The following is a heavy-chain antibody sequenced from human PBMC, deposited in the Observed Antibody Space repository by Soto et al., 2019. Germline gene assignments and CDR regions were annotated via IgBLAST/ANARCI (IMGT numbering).Heavy chain of an antibody. CDR3: ASPIRGCSSTSCYPDGNYYYYGMDV. D-gene: IGHD2-2*01. CDR1: GYSFTSYW. V-gene: IGHV5-51*01. J-gene: IGHJ6*02. Sequence: GESLKISCKGSGYSFTSYWIGWVRQMPGKGLEWMGIIDPGDSDTRYSPSFQGQVTISADKSISTAYLQWSSLKASDTAMYYCASPIRGCSSTSCYPDGNYYYYGMDVWGQGTTVTVSS. CDR2: IDPGDSDT.